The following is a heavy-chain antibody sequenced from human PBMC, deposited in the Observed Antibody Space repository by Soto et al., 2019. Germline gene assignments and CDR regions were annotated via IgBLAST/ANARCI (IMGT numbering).Heavy chain of an antibody. CDR1: GGTFSSGS. V-gene: IGHV1-69*13. D-gene: IGHD2-21*02. CDR2: IIPMFDTP. Sequence: GASVKVSCKASGGTFSSGSFSWVRQAPGQGLEWMGGIIPMFDTPIYAQKFQDRVTITADESTSTAYMELSSLRSEDTAVYYCARGVGGNSGYFDLWGRGTLVTVSS. J-gene: IGHJ2*01. CDR3: ARGVGGNSGYFDL.